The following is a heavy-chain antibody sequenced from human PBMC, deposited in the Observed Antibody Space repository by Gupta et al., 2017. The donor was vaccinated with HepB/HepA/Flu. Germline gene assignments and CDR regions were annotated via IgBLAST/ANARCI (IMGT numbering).Heavy chain of an antibody. D-gene: IGHD5-18*01. J-gene: IGHJ4*02. Sequence: QVQLVQSRGGVVQPGGALRLFCVASGFTFKTSGMHWVRRAPGKGLEWVAIIWYDGSHKYYGDSVRGRFTISRDNSKDTLFLEMTTLRVADTAVYYCARDLPVDEGGYGFDYWGQGTLVTVSS. CDR3: ARDLPVDEGGYGFDY. CDR2: IWYDGSHK. CDR1: GFTFKTSG. V-gene: IGHV3-33*01.